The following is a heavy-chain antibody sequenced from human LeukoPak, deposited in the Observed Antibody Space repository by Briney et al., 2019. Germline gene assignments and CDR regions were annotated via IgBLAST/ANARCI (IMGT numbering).Heavy chain of an antibody. D-gene: IGHD2-15*01. J-gene: IGHJ4*02. CDR3: AKDLEAAFDY. V-gene: IGHV3-23*01. CDR2: IDTSGRST. Sequence: GGSLRLSCAASGFTFSTYAMSWVRQAPGKGLEWVSAIDTSGRSTYYADSVKGRVSISRDNSKNTLYLQMNSLRAEDTAVYYCAKDLEAAFDYWGQGTLVTVSS. CDR1: GFTFSTYA.